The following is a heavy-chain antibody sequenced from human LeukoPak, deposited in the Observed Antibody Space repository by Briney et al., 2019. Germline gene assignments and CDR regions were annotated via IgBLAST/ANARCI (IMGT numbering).Heavy chain of an antibody. CDR3: ANGGTYSSGP. D-gene: IGHD3-22*01. Sequence: GGSLRLSCAASGFTVSSNYMSWVRQAPGKGLEWVATIKPDGSSQYYVDSVKGRFTISRDNAKNSLFLQINSLRAEDTAVYYCANGGTYSSGPWGQGTLVTVSS. CDR2: IKPDGSSQ. CDR1: GFTVSSNY. V-gene: IGHV3-7*01. J-gene: IGHJ5*02.